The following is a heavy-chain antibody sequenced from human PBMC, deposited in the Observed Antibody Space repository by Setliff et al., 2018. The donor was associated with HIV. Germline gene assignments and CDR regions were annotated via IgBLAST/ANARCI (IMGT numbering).Heavy chain of an antibody. J-gene: IGHJ3*02. CDR2: IYYTGTT. Sequence: SETLSLTCTVSRGSISRYYWSWIRQPPGKGLGWIGYIYYTGTTKYSPSLKSRVTMSVDTSKNQLSLKLSSLTAADTAVYYCARDRPPSTVDMLGAFDRWGQGTMVTVSS. V-gene: IGHV4-59*01. D-gene: IGHD4-17*01. CDR3: ARDRPPSTVDMLGAFDR. CDR1: RGSISRYY.